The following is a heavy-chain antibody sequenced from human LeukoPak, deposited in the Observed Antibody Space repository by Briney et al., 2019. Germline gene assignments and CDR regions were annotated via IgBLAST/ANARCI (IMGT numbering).Heavy chain of an antibody. CDR2: VHPDSGNT. CDR1: GYPFSTWE. D-gene: IGHD1-14*01. V-gene: IGHV1-8*01. Sequence: ASVKVPCKTSGYPFSTWEINWVRQAAGQGLEWLGWVHPDSGNTDYAQKFRGRVTMSRDTSTGTAYMELSGLRLDDTAVYFCARGPRNDPWGQGTLVTVSS. CDR3: ARGPRNDP. J-gene: IGHJ5*02.